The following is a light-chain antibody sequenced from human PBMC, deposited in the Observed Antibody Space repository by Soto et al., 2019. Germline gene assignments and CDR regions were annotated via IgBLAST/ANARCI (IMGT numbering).Light chain of an antibody. V-gene: IGLV1-51*01. CDR1: KSNIGNNY. CDR2: DNI. Sequence: QSVLTQPPSVSAAPGQKVTISCSGSKSNIGNNYVSWYQQLPGTAPKLVIYDNIYRLSGIPDRFSGSKSGTSATLGITGLQNGDDADYYCGTWDSSLSVVVFGTGTK. CDR3: GTWDSSLSVVV. J-gene: IGLJ1*01.